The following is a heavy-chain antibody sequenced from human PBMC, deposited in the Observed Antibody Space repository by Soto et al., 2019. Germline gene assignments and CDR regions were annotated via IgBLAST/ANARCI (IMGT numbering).Heavy chain of an antibody. D-gene: IGHD1-1*01. J-gene: IGHJ6*02. CDR1: GFDFGDFG. V-gene: IGHV3-30*18. Sequence: PGGSLRLSCAASGFDFGDFGMVWVRQPPGRGLEWVALITYDDTYKHYADAVKGRFIISRDNDKNMLSLQMDSLRPGETALYYCAKIRSSHNWANWYVLDVWGQGTTVTFSS. CDR3: AKIRSSHNWANWYVLDV. CDR2: ITYDDTYK.